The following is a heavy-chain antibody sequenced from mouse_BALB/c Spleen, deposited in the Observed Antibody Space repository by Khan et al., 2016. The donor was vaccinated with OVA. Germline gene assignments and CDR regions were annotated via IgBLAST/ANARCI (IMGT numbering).Heavy chain of an antibody. V-gene: IGHV5-6*01. D-gene: IGHD1-3*01. CDR3: EDNLSGSFAY. Sequence: EVELVQSGGDLVKPGGSLKLSCAASGFTFTSYSMPWVRQTPDKRLEWVAFISSRADYPYYPDSFKGRFTISIDNSDNTLYLQMSDLKSEDTAVYYCEDNLSGSFAYWGQGTLVTVSA. CDR2: ISSRADYP. CDR1: GFTFTSYS. J-gene: IGHJ3*01.